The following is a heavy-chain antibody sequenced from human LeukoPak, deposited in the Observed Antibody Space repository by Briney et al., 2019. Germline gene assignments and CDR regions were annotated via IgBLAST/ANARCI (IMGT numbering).Heavy chain of an antibody. CDR1: GYTFTSYY. J-gene: IGHJ4*02. V-gene: IGHV1-46*03. CDR3: ARGYCSSTSCYTPAY. Sequence: ASLTVSCNASGYTFTSYYMHWVRQAPGQGLEWMGIINPSGGSTSYAQKFQGRVTMTRDTSTSTVYMELSSLRSEDTAVYYCARGYCSSTSCYTPAYWGQGNLVTVSS. D-gene: IGHD2-2*02. CDR2: INPSGGST.